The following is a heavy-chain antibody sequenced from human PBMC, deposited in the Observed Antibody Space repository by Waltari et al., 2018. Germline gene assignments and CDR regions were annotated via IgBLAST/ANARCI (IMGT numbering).Heavy chain of an antibody. J-gene: IGHJ4*02. D-gene: IGHD1-20*01. Sequence: QVQLQESGPGLVKPSETLSLTCAVSGYSISSGYYWGWIRQPPGKGLEWIGSIYHSGRTYYNPSFKSRFTISVDTSKNQFSLKRSFVTAADTAVYYCARHNWNDELHYWGQGTLVTVSS. CDR3: ARHNWNDELHY. CDR2: IYHSGRT. CDR1: GYSISSGYY. V-gene: IGHV4-38-2*01.